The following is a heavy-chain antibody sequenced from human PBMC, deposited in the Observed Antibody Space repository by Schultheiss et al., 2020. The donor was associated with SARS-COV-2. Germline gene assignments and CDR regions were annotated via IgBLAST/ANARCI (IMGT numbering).Heavy chain of an antibody. J-gene: IGHJ6*02. V-gene: IGHV4-39*07. Sequence: SQTLSLTCAVSGGSISSSSYYWGWIRQPPGKGLEWIGSIYYSGSTNYNPSLKSRVTISVDKSKNQFSLKLSSVTAADTAVYYCARDPIKGMAIFGVVTSHGMDVWGQGTRVTVSS. D-gene: IGHD3-3*01. CDR1: GGSISSSSYY. CDR2: IYYSGST. CDR3: ARDPIKGMAIFGVVTSHGMDV.